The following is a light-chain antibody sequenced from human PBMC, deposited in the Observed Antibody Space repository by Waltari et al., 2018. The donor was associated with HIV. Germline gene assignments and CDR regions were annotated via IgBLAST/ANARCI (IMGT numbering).Light chain of an antibody. Sequence: QSVLTQPASVSGSPGQSITISCTGTNSDVGGYGYVSWYQQHPGKAPKLLIYEVTQRPSGMSSRFSGSKSGNTASMTISGLQAEDEADYYCSSYTATTAILFGGGTKVTVL. J-gene: IGLJ3*02. CDR3: SSYTATTAIL. V-gene: IGLV2-14*01. CDR1: NSDVGGYGY. CDR2: EVT.